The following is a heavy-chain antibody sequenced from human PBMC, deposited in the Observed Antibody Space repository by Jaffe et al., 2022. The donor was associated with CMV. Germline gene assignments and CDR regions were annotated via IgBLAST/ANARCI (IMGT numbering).Heavy chain of an antibody. D-gene: IGHD2-8*01. J-gene: IGHJ5*02. CDR1: GGSFSGYY. CDR3: ARRRIVLMVYAIVRGGWFDP. V-gene: IGHV4-34*01. CDR2: INHSGST. Sequence: QVQLQQWGAGLLKPSETLSLTCAVYGGSFSGYYWSWIRQPPGKGLEWIGEINHSGSTNYNPSLKSRVTISVDTSKNQFSLKLSSVTAADTAVYYCARRRIVLMVYAIVRGGWFDPWGQGTLVTVSS.